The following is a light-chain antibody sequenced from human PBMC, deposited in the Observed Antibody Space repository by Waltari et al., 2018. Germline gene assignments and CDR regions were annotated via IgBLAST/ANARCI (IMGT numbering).Light chain of an antibody. J-gene: IGKJ3*01. CDR1: QNIGHY. Sequence: DIQMTQSPSSLSSSLGDRVTITCRASQNIGHYLNWFQQRPGKAPKLLIFATSGLQIGVPPRFSGSGSGTDFTLTISSLQPEDFATYFCQQSYITPFTFGPGTKVDIK. CDR3: QQSYITPFT. CDR2: ATS. V-gene: IGKV1-39*01.